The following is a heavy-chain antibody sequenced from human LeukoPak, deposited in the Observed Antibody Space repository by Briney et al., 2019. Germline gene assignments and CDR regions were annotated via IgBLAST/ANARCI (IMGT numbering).Heavy chain of an antibody. CDR2: IIPIFGTA. J-gene: IGHJ4*02. CDR1: GGTFSSYA. Sequence: ASVKVSCKASGGTFSSYAISWVRQAPGQGLEWMGGIIPIFGTANYAQKFQGRVTITADESTSTAYMELSSLRSEDTAVYYCANLREGYSYGYFPSSFDYWGQGTLVTVSS. V-gene: IGHV1-69*13. D-gene: IGHD5-18*01. CDR3: ANLREGYSYGYFPSSFDY.